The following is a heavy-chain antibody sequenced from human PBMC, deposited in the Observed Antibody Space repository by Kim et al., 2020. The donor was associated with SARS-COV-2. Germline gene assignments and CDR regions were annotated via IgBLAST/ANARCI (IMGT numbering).Heavy chain of an antibody. D-gene: IGHD3-10*01. CDR3: AREVAPRGTMVRGARSYGMDV. CDR1: GYTFTSYA. J-gene: IGHJ6*02. CDR2: INAGNGNT. Sequence: ASVKVSCKASGYTFTSYAMHWVRQAPGQRLEWMGWINAGNGNTKYSQKFQGRVTITRDTSASTAYMELRSLRSEDTAVYYCAREVAPRGTMVRGARSYGMDVWDQVTTVTVSS. V-gene: IGHV1-3*01.